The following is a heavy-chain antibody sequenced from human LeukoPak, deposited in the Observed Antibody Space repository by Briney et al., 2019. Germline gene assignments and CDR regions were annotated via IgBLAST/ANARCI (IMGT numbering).Heavy chain of an antibody. CDR2: MNPNSGNT. Sequence: ASVKVSCKASGYTFTSYDINWVRQATGQGLEWMGWMNPNSGNTGYAQKFQGRVTITRNTSISTAYMELSSLRSEDTAVYYCARLLHDYGGNGPPHDWGKGPLVTVSS. V-gene: IGHV1-8*03. CDR1: GYTFTSYD. D-gene: IGHD4-23*01. CDR3: ARLLHDYGGNGPPHD. J-gene: IGHJ4*02.